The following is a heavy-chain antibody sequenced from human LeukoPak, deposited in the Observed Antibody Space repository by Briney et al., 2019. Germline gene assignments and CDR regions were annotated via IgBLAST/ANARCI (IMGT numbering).Heavy chain of an antibody. CDR2: IKEDESER. V-gene: IGHV3-7*01. J-gene: IGHJ6*03. CDR1: GFIFSSYW. Sequence: GGSLRLSCAASGFIFSSYWMTWVRQAPGKGLEWVADIKEDESERYYVDSVKGRYSISRDNAQNSLYLQMNSLRAEDTAVYYCARGSMVRGITPYYMAVWGKGTTVTVSS. CDR3: ARGSMVRGITPYYMAV. D-gene: IGHD3-10*01.